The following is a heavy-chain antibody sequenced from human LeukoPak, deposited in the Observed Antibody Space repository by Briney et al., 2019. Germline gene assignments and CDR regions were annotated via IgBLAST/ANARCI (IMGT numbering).Heavy chain of an antibody. D-gene: IGHD5-24*01. CDR3: ARDGEMATIYFDY. CDR2: IIPIVGIA. J-gene: IGHJ4*02. V-gene: IGHV1-69*04. Sequence: SVKVSCKASGGTFSSYALSWVRQAPGQGLEWMGTIIPIVGIANYAQKFQGRATITADKSTSTAYMELSSLRSEDTAVYYYARDGEMATIYFDYWGQGTLVTVSS. CDR1: GGTFSSYA.